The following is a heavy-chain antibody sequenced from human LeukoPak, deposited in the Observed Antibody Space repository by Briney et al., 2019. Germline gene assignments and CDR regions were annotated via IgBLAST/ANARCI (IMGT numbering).Heavy chain of an antibody. Sequence: ASVKVSCKASGGTFSSYAISWVRQAPGQGLEWMGIINPSGGSTSYAQKFQGRVTMTRDMSTSTVYMELSSLRSEDTAVYYCARNPYSGSYHWYFDLWGRGTLVTVSS. CDR1: GGTFSSYA. V-gene: IGHV1-46*01. D-gene: IGHD1-26*01. J-gene: IGHJ2*01. CDR3: ARNPYSGSYHWYFDL. CDR2: INPSGGST.